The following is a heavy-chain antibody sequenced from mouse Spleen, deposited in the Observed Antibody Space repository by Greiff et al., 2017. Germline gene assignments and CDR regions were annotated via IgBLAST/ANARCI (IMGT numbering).Heavy chain of an antibody. D-gene: IGHD1-1*01. V-gene: IGHV1-19*01. CDR3: ARRVENFDV. CDR1: GYTFTDYY. J-gene: IGHJ1*01. CDR2: INPYNGGT. Sequence: EVQLVESGPVLVKPGASVKMSCKASGYTFTDYYMNWVKQSHGKSLEWIGVINPYNGGTSYNQKFKGKATLTVDKSSSTAYMELNSLTSEDSAVYYCARRVENFDVWGAGTTVTVSS.